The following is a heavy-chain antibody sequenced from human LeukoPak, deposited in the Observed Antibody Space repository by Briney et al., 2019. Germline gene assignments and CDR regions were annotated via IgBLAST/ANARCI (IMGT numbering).Heavy chain of an antibody. CDR1: GGSISSPNW. CDR2: VSDSGRT. CDR3: ARHAKVSGYDYGRKAFDV. J-gene: IGHJ3*01. D-gene: IGHD3-22*01. V-gene: IGHV4-4*02. Sequence: PSETLSLACAVSGGSISSPNWWSWVRQPPGKGLEWIGEVSDSGRTNCKSSLKSRVTISLDTSKNQLSLKVNSVTAADTAVYYCARHAKVSGYDYGRKAFDVWGQGTMVTVSS.